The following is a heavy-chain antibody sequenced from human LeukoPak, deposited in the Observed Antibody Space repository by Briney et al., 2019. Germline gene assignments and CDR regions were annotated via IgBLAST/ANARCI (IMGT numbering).Heavy chain of an antibody. Sequence: ASVKVSCKASGYTFIDYFMHWVRQAPGQGLEWMGWINPNSGGTNYAQKFQGRVTMTRDTSISTAYMELSRLTSDDTAVYYWPRGAMVRGVITDWGQGTLVTVSS. V-gene: IGHV1-2*02. J-gene: IGHJ4*02. D-gene: IGHD3-10*01. CDR1: GYTFIDYF. CDR3: PRGAMVRGVITD. CDR2: INPNSGGT.